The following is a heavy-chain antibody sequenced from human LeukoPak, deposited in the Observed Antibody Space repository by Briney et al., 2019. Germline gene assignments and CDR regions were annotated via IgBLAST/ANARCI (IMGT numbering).Heavy chain of an antibody. Sequence: GGSLRLSCAASGXTFSRYSMNWVRQAPGKGLEWVSYISSSSSTVYYADSLKGRFTISRDNAKNSLYLQMNSLRDEDTAVYYCARAQTYYGSGSYLYWGQGTLVTVSS. V-gene: IGHV3-48*02. CDR3: ARAQTYYGSGSYLY. J-gene: IGHJ4*02. CDR1: GXTFSRYS. CDR2: ISSSSSTV. D-gene: IGHD3-10*01.